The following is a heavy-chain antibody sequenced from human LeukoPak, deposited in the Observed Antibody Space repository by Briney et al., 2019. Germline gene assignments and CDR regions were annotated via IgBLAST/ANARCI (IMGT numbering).Heavy chain of an antibody. CDR3: ATGDYFSNGDIVVVPAAFDP. CDR2: ISYDGSNK. Sequence: GRSLRLSCGASGFTFSSYGMHWVRQAPGKGLEWVAVISYDGSNKYYADSVKGRFTISRDNSKNTLYLQMNSLRAEDTAVYYCATGDYFSNGDIVVVPAAFDPWGQGTLVTVSS. V-gene: IGHV3-30*03. J-gene: IGHJ5*02. D-gene: IGHD2-2*01. CDR1: GFTFSSYG.